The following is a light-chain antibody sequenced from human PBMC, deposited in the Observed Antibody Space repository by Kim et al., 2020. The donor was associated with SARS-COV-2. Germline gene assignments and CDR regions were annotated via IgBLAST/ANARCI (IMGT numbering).Light chain of an antibody. V-gene: IGKV3-20*01. CDR1: QSISSNF. CDR2: GVS. Sequence: EDVLTQSPDTLSLSPGERATLSCRASQSISSNFLAWYQQKPGQAPRLLIYGVSSRATGIPDRFSGSGSGTDFTLTISRLEPEDFAVYYCQHYGSLVPYTFGQGTKLEIK. J-gene: IGKJ2*01. CDR3: QHYGSLVPYT.